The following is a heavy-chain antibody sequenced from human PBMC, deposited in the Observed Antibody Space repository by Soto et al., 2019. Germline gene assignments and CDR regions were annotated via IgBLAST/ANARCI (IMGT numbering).Heavy chain of an antibody. CDR3: ARHRPTYYYDSSGYENGDAFDI. J-gene: IGHJ3*02. CDR1: GGCISRGDYY. D-gene: IGHD3-22*01. V-gene: IGHV4-39*01. Sequence: PSETLSLTCTVSGGCISRGDYYWRWIRQPPGKGLEWIGYIYYSGSTYYNPSLKSRVTISVDTSKNQFSLKLSSVTAADTAVYYCARHRPTYYYDSSGYENGDAFDIWGQGTMVTVSS. CDR2: IYYSGST.